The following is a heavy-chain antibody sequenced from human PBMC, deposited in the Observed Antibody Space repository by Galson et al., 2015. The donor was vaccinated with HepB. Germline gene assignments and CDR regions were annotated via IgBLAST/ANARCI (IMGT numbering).Heavy chain of an antibody. J-gene: IGHJ4*02. CDR2: ISTDGGGA. D-gene: IGHD3-22*01. CDR1: GFTFNNYA. V-gene: IGHV3-23*01. CDR3: AKDCITTCRFDY. Sequence: SLRLSCAASGFTFNNYAMSWVRQAPGMGLEWVSIISTDGGGADYADSVKGRFIISRDNSKNMLYLQMNSLRVEDTALYYCAKDCITTCRFDYWGQGTLVTVSS.